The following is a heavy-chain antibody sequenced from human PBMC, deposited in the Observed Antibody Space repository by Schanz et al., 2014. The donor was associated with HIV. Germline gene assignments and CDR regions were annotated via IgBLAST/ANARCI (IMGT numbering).Heavy chain of an antibody. V-gene: IGHV1-18*01. Sequence: QVQLVQSGAEVKKPGSSVEVSCKASGDTFSTDAFSWVRQVPGQGLEWMGWISAYNGNTNYAQKVQGRVTMTTDTSTSTAYMELRSLRSEDTAVYYCASGRFDTVIWWGDAFLIWGRGTMVTVSS. CDR1: GDTFSTDA. J-gene: IGHJ3*02. D-gene: IGHD5-18*01. CDR2: ISAYNGNT. CDR3: ASGRFDTVIWWGDAFLI.